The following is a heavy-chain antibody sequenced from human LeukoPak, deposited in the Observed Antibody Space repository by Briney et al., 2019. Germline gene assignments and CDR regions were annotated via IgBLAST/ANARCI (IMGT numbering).Heavy chain of an antibody. Sequence: GGSLRLSCAASGFTVSSNYMSWVRQAPGKGLEWVSVIYSGGSTNYADSVKGRYTISRDNSKNTLYLQMNSLRAEDTAVYYCASGRLGYCTNGVCYDAFDIWGQGTMVTVSP. J-gene: IGHJ3*02. V-gene: IGHV3-53*01. CDR2: IYSGGST. D-gene: IGHD2-8*01. CDR1: GFTVSSNY. CDR3: ASGRLGYCTNGVCYDAFDI.